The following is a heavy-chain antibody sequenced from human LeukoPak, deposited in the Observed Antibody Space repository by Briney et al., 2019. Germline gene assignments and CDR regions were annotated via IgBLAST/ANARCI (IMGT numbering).Heavy chain of an antibody. CDR3: ARGRRWGAAEIVY. V-gene: IGHV4-34*01. Sequence: SQSLSLTWAVDSPSFAANCSRWIRQPPGKGLEWIGEINHSGSTNYNPSLKSRVTISVDTSKNQLSLKLISVTAADTAVYYCARGRRWGAAEIVYWGQGTLVTVSS. CDR2: INHSGST. D-gene: IGHD1-26*01. CDR1: SPSFAANC. J-gene: IGHJ4*02.